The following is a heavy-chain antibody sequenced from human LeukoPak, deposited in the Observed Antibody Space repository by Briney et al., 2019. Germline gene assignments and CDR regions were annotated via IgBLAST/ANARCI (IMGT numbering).Heavy chain of an antibody. V-gene: IGHV3-9*01. D-gene: IGHD6-13*01. CDR2: ISWNSASV. CDR1: GFTFDDYG. J-gene: IGHJ4*02. Sequence: QPGGPLRLSCEASGFTFDDYGMHWVRQAPGKGLEWVSTISWNSASVGYVDSVKGRFTISRDNAKKTLYLQMNSLRPEDTALYYCAKDYGYSSSWYDYWGQGTLVTVSS. CDR3: AKDYGYSSSWYDY.